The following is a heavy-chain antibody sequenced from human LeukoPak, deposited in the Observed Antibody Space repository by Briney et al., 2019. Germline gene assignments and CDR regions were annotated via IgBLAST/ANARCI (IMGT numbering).Heavy chain of an antibody. J-gene: IGHJ4*02. V-gene: IGHV1-2*02. CDR2: INPNSGGT. CDR1: GYTFTGYY. CDR3: ARALNYDSSGTSDYFDY. D-gene: IGHD3-22*01. Sequence: ASVKVSCKASGYTFTGYYMHWVRQAPGQGLEWIGWINPNSGGTNYAQKFQGRVTMTRDTSISTAYMELNSLRAEDTAVYYCARALNYDSSGTSDYFDYWGQGTLVTVSS.